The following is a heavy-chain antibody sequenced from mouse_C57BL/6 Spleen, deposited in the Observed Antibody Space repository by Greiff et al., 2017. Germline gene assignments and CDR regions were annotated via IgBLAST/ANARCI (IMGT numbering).Heavy chain of an antibody. CDR2: IYPGDGDT. D-gene: IGHD2-4*01. V-gene: IGHV1-80*01. CDR3: ARDDYDRYAMDY. CDR1: GYAFSSYW. J-gene: IGHJ4*01. Sequence: QVQLQQSGAELVKPGASVKISCKASGYAFSSYWMNWVKQRPGKGLEWIGQIYPGDGDTNYNGKFKGKATLTADKSSSTAYMQLSSLTSEDSAVYFCARDDYDRYAMDYWGQGTSVTVSS.